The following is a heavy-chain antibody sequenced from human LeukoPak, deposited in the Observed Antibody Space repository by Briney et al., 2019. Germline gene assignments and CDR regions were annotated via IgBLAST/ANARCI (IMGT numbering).Heavy chain of an antibody. CDR3: ARAPSNYYGSGSYYIIGPYYYHYMDV. CDR1: GGSFSGYY. J-gene: IGHJ6*03. D-gene: IGHD3-10*01. Sequence: SETLSLTCAVYGGSFSGYYWSWIRQPPGKGLEWIGEINHSGSTNYNPSLKSRVTISVDTSKNQFSLKLSSVTAADTAVYYCARAPSNYYGSGSYYIIGPYYYHYMDVWGKGTTVTVSS. V-gene: IGHV4-34*01. CDR2: INHSGST.